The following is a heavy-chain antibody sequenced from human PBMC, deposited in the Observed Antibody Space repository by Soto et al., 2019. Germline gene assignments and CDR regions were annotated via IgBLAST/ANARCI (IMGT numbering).Heavy chain of an antibody. CDR2: IYYSGST. J-gene: IGHJ6*02. V-gene: IGHV4-30-4*01. Sequence: QVQLQESGPGLVKPSQTLSLTCTVSGGSISSGDYYWSLIRQPPGKGLEWLGYIYYSGSTYYNPSLKSRVTISVDTSRDQFSLKLSSVTAADTAVYYCARVGERWLQPPDYYYGMDVWGQGTTVTVSS. CDR1: GGSISSGDYY. D-gene: IGHD5-12*01. CDR3: ARVGERWLQPPDYYYGMDV.